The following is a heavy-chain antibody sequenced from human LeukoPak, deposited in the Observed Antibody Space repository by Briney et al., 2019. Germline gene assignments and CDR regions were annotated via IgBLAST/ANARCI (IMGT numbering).Heavy chain of an antibody. V-gene: IGHV4-39*01. Sequence: SETLSLTCTVSGGSISTSRYYWGWIRQPPGKGLEWIGSIYYSGTTYYNLSLKSRVTISVDTSRNQFSLRLSSVTAADTAVYYCARGRFTFNDYWGQGTLVTVSS. CDR2: IYYSGTT. CDR3: ARGRFTFNDY. J-gene: IGHJ4*02. CDR1: GGSISTSRYY. D-gene: IGHD2/OR15-2a*01.